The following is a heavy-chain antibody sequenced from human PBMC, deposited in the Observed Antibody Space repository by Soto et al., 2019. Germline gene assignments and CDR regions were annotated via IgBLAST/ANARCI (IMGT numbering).Heavy chain of an antibody. V-gene: IGHV4-30-4*01. Sequence: SETLSLTCTVSGGSISSGDYYWSWIRQPPGKGLEWIGYIYYSGSTYYNPSLKSRVTISVDTSKNQFSLKLSSVTAADTAVYYCARALLLWFGELLEKNWFDPWGQGTLVTVSS. CDR3: ARALLLWFGELLEKNWFDP. CDR2: IYYSGST. D-gene: IGHD3-10*01. J-gene: IGHJ5*02. CDR1: GGSISSGDYY.